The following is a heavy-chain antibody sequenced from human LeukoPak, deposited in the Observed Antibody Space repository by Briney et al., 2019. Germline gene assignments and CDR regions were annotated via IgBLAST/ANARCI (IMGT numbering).Heavy chain of an antibody. CDR1: GFTFDDYG. Sequence: GGSLRLSCAASGFTFDDYGMNWVRQAPGKGLEWVSGINWNGGSTAYADSVKGRFTISRDNAKNSLYLQMISLRAEDTALYYCARDGPRAGRGVIFENWGQGTLVTVSS. D-gene: IGHD3-10*01. V-gene: IGHV3-20*04. CDR3: ARDGPRAGRGVIFEN. J-gene: IGHJ4*02. CDR2: INWNGGST.